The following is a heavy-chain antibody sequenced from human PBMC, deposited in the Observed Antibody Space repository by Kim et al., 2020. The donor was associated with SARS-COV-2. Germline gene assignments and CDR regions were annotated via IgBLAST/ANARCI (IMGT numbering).Heavy chain of an antibody. J-gene: IGHJ4*01. V-gene: IGHV4-34*01. Sequence: SETLSLTCAVYGGSFSGYYWSWIRQPPGKGLEWIGEINHSGSTNYNPSLKSRVTISVDTSKNQFSLKLSSVTAADTAVYYCARGPYYYDSSGYYGVDYWG. CDR1: GGSFSGYY. CDR2: INHSGST. D-gene: IGHD3-22*01. CDR3: ARGPYYYDSSGYYGVDY.